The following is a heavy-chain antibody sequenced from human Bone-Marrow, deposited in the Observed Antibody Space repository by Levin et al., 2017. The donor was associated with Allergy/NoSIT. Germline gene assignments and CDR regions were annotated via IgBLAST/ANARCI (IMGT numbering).Heavy chain of an antibody. D-gene: IGHD5-18*01. CDR3: ARNAGPIHLWLMDY. Sequence: SQTLSLPCTVSGGSISTYYWSWIRQPPGKGLEWIGYVYYSGSTNYNPSLKSRVTMSVDTSKNHFSLKLSSVTAADTALYYCARNAGPIHLWLMDYWGEGTLVTVSS. CDR1: GGSISTYY. V-gene: IGHV4-59*08. J-gene: IGHJ4*02. CDR2: VYYSGST.